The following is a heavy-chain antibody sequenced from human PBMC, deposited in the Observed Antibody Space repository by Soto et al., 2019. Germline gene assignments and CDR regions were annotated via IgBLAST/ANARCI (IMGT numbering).Heavy chain of an antibody. Sequence: EVQLVESGGGLVQPGGSLRLSCAASGFTLSDQFMDWVRQAPGKGLEWVGRSRNKANSYTTEYAASVKGRFTISRDDSRNSLYLQMNSLNTEDTAVYYCTRLTTQYYSDHWGQGTLVTVSS. J-gene: IGHJ4*02. D-gene: IGHD1-1*01. V-gene: IGHV3-72*01. CDR3: TRLTTQYYSDH. CDR1: GFTLSDQF. CDR2: SRNKANSYTT.